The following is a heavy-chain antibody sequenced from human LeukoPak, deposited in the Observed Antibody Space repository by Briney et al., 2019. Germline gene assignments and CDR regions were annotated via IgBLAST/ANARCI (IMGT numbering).Heavy chain of an antibody. CDR1: GFTFANYV. V-gene: IGHV3-23*01. J-gene: IGHJ4*02. Sequence: GGSLRLSCAASGFTFANYVMTWVRQAPGKGLEWVSSISGRSGKTYYADSVKGRFTVSRDNSKNTMSPHMNNLRAEDTAVYYCAKDWQQLENWGQGTQVTVPS. CDR2: ISGRSGKT. CDR3: AKDWQQLEN. D-gene: IGHD6-13*01.